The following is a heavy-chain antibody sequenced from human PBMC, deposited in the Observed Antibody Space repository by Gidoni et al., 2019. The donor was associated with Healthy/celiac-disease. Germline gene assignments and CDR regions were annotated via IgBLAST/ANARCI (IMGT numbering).Heavy chain of an antibody. CDR3: AKALLPLVATIINLDY. D-gene: IGHD5-12*01. CDR2: ISGSVGST. Sequence: EVQLLESGGGLVQPGGSLRLSCAASGFPFSSYAMSWVRQAPGKGLEWVSAISGSVGSTYYADSVKGRFTISRDNSKNTLYLQMNSLRAEDTAVYYCAKALLPLVATIINLDYWGQGTLVTVSS. V-gene: IGHV3-23*01. J-gene: IGHJ4*02. CDR1: GFPFSSYA.